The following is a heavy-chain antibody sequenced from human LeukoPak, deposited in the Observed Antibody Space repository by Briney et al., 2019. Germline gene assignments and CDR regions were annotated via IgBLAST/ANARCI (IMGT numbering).Heavy chain of an antibody. Sequence: GGSLRLSCAASGFAFSIYAMNWVRQTPVKGLEWASTIIGSGRNTYYADSVKGRFTISRDNSKNTLYLQMTALRAEDTAVYFCATNYYDSSGDYPDFDYWGQGALVTVSS. J-gene: IGHJ4*02. V-gene: IGHV3-23*01. CDR1: GFAFSIYA. CDR2: IIGSGRNT. CDR3: ATNYYDSSGDYPDFDY. D-gene: IGHD3-22*01.